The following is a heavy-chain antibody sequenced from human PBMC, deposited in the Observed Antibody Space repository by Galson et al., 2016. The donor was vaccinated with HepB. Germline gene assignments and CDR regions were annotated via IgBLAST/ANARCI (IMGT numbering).Heavy chain of an antibody. V-gene: IGHV3-21*01. Sequence: SLRLSCAASGFTFDNYTMNWLRQAPGKGLEWVSSVSHSSTYVYSADSVEGRLTSSRDNAKNSLYLEMNSLRVEDTAVFYCARSLGWYFDVWGRGTLVTVSS. D-gene: IGHD6-6*01. J-gene: IGHJ2*01. CDR2: VSHSSTYV. CDR3: ARSLGWYFDV. CDR1: GFTFDNYT.